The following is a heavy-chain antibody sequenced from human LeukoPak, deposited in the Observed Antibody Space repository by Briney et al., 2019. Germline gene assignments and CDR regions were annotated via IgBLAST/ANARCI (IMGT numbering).Heavy chain of an antibody. J-gene: IGHJ4*02. CDR3: ARTLLYYGSGSQNDY. V-gene: IGHV1-18*01. CDR1: GYTFTSYG. D-gene: IGHD3-10*01. CDR2: ISAYNGNT. Sequence: GASVKVSCKASGYTFTSYGISWVRQAPGQGLEWMGWISAYNGNTNYAQKFQGRVTMTTDTSTSTAYMELRSLRSEDTAVYYCARTLLYYGSGSQNDYWGQGTLVTVSS.